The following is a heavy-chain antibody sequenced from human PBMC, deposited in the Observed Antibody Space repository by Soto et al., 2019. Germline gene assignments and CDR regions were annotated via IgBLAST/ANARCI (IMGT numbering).Heavy chain of an antibody. J-gene: IGHJ4*02. Sequence: PGGSVRLSCAASGFSFSSYAMHWVRQAPGKGLEWVAIISYDGSNKYYADSVKGRFTISRDNSKNTLYLQMNSLRAEDTAVYYCARDGGYYYDTSGYYCFDYWGQGTLVTVSS. CDR1: GFSFSSYA. V-gene: IGHV3-30-3*01. D-gene: IGHD3-22*01. CDR3: ARDGGYYYDTSGYYCFDY. CDR2: ISYDGSNK.